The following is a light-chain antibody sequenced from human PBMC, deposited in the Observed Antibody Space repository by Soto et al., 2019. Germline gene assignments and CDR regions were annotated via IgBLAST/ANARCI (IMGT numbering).Light chain of an antibody. J-gene: IGKJ1*01. CDR1: QSISSW. CDR3: QQYNTYPWT. CDR2: HAS. Sequence: DIPMTQSPSTLSASVGDRVPVTCRASQSISSWLARYQQKPGKAPKLLIYHASSLGSGVPSRFSGSGSGTEFYLTISSLQPDDFATYYCQQYNTYPWTFCQGTKVEIK. V-gene: IGKV1-5*01.